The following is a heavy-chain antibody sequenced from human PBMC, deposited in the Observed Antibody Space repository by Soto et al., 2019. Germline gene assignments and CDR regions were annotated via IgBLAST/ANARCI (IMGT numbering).Heavy chain of an antibody. Sequence: KGLEWVSVIYSGGSTYYADSVKGRFTISRDNSKNTLYLQMNSLRAEDTAVYYFFFQGEDGKRSLCTVSAFLLNRSSDL. D-gene: IGHD2-15*01. J-gene: IGHJ2*01. CDR3: FFQGEDGKRSLCTVSAFLLNRSSDL. CDR2: IYSGGST. V-gene: IGHV3-66*01.